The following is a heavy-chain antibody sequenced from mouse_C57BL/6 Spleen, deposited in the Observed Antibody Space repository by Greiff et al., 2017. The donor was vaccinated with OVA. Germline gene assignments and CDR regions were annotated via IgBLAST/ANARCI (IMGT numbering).Heavy chain of an antibody. CDR3: ARSLITTVVATRYFDV. CDR1: GYTFTDYY. V-gene: IGHV1-19*01. J-gene: IGHJ1*03. D-gene: IGHD1-1*01. Sequence: EVKLQESGPVLVKPGASVKMSCKASGYTFTDYYMNWVKQSHGKSLEWIGVINPYNGGTSYNQKFKGKATLTVDKSSSTAYMELNSLTSEDSAVYYCARSLITTVVATRYFDVWGTGTTVTVSS. CDR2: INPYNGGT.